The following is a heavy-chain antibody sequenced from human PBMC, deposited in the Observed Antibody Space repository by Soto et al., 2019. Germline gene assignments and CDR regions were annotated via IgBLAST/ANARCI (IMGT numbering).Heavy chain of an antibody. D-gene: IGHD3-16*01. V-gene: IGHV1-69*06. CDR1: GGTFSSYA. J-gene: IGHJ6*02. CDR3: ARCGALMRDYYYGMDV. CDR2: IIPIFGTA. Sequence: ASVKVSCKASGGTFSSYAISWVRQAPGQGLEWMGGIIPIFGTANYAQKFQGRVTITADKSTSTAYMELSSLRSEDTAVYYCARCGALMRDYYYGMDVWGQGTTVTVSS.